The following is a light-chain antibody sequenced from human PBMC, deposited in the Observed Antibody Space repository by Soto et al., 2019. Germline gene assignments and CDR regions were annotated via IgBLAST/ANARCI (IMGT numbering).Light chain of an antibody. CDR2: KDS. CDR3: QSADSSSAYPVV. V-gene: IGLV3-25*02. CDR1: TLPKQY. J-gene: IGLJ2*01. Sequence: SYELTQPPSVSVSPGQTARITCSGDTLPKQYAYWYQQRPGQAPVLVIYKDSERPSGIPERFSGSSSGTTATLTISGVQAEDVADYHCQSADSSSAYPVVFGGGTKLTVL.